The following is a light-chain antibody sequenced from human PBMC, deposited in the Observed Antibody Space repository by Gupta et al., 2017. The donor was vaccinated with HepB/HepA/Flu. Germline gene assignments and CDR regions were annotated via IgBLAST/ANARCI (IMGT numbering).Light chain of an antibody. CDR1: SSNVGGYNF. V-gene: IGLV2-14*01. J-gene: IGLJ2*01. CDR2: DVC. Sequence: QSALTQPASVSGSPGQSITISCTGTSSNVGGYNFVSWYHQHPGKAPILMIYDVCSRPSGVANRFAGSKYGTKTFLNICGLEAEDDAYYYCSSYTRSITVVFGGGTKLTVL. CDR3: SSYTRSITVV.